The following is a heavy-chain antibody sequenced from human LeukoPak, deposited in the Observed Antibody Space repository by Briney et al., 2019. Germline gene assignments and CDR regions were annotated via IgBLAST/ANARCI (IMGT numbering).Heavy chain of an antibody. CDR3: ARLRRELWGLSFDD. CDR1: GFAVSNNY. D-gene: IGHD1-7*01. CDR2: IYSDGSP. V-gene: IGHV3-66*04. Sequence: GGSLRLSCAASGFAVSNNYMSWVRQAPGKGLEWVSVIYSDGSPYYADSVRGRFTISRDNSKNTLCLQMNSLRAEDMAVYYCARLRRELWGLSFDDWGQGTRVTVSS. J-gene: IGHJ4*02.